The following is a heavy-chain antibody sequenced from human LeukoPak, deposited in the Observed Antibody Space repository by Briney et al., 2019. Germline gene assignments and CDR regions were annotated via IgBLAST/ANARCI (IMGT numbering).Heavy chain of an antibody. CDR3: AKVGYNFNWFDP. V-gene: IGHV3-23*01. J-gene: IGHJ5*02. D-gene: IGHD5-24*01. Sequence: GGSLRLSCAASGFTFSSYAMSWVRQAPGKGLEWVLAISGSGGSTYYADSVKGRFAISRDNSKNTLYLQMNSLRAEDTAVYYCAKVGYNFNWFDPWGQGTLVTVSS. CDR1: GFTFSSYA. CDR2: ISGSGGST.